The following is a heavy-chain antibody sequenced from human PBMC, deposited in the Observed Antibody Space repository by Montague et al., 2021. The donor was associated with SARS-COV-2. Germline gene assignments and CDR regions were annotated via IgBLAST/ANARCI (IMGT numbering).Heavy chain of an antibody. V-gene: IGHV3-74*01. Sequence: SLRLSCAASGFTSSSYWMHWVRKGPGKGPVWVSRINRDGSVRSYADSXXGRFTISRDIAKNTLYLQMDGLRVEDTALYFCASSRTTVESGTAIDSWGQGTLVTVST. CDR3: ASSRTTVESGTAIDS. CDR1: GFTSSSYW. D-gene: IGHD4-23*01. CDR2: INRDGSVR. J-gene: IGHJ4*02.